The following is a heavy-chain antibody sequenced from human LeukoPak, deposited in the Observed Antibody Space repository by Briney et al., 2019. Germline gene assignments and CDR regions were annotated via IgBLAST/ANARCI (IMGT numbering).Heavy chain of an antibody. CDR3: TREGYYAFDI. CDR1: GFTFTNYA. Sequence: GGSLRLSCAASGFTFTNYAMQWVRRAPGKGLEWVAIISFDGTNKDYADYVKGRFTISRDNSENTLFLQMKSLRAEDTAVYYCTREGYYAFDIWGQGTMVTVSS. D-gene: IGHD3-22*01. J-gene: IGHJ3*02. CDR2: ISFDGTNK. V-gene: IGHV3-30-3*01.